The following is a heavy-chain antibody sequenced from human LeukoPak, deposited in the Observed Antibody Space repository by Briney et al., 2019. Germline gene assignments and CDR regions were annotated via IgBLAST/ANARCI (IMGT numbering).Heavy chain of an antibody. CDR3: AKYIGLLDYYYYGMDV. Sequence: PGGSLRLSCAASGFTFSSYGMHWVRQAPGKGLEWVAAISYDGSNKYYADSVKGRFTISRDNSKNTLYLQMNSLRAEDTAVYYCAKYIGLLDYYYYGMDVRGKGTTVTVSS. V-gene: IGHV3-30*18. CDR1: GFTFSSYG. J-gene: IGHJ6*04. CDR2: ISYDGSNK. D-gene: IGHD2-8*01.